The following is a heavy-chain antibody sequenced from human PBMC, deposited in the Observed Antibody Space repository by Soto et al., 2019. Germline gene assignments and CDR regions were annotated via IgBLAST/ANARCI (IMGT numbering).Heavy chain of an antibody. CDR2: IYYSGST. CDR1: GGSISSYY. CDR3: ARRYAGNFDY. V-gene: IGHV4-59*01. D-gene: IGHD2-8*01. J-gene: IGHJ4*02. Sequence: QVQLQESGPGLVKPSETLSLTCTVSGGSISSYYWSWIRQPPGKGLEWIGYIYYSGSTNYNPSLKSRGTISVYTSKNQFSLKLSSVTAADTAVYYCARRYAGNFDYWGQGTLVTVSS.